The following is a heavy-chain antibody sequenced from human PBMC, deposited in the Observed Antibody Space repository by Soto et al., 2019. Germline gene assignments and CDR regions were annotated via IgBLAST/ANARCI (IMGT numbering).Heavy chain of an antibody. CDR3: ARPSSIAAAGTLWVWFDP. D-gene: IGHD6-13*01. Sequence: PSDSPSLTCTFSGDSISISSYSGGWIRKPPGKGLEWIGSIYYSGSTYYNPSLKSRVTISVDTSKNQFSLKLSSVTAADTAVYYCARPSSIAAAGTLWVWFDPWGQGTPVTVSS. CDR1: GDSISISSYS. V-gene: IGHV4-39*01. J-gene: IGHJ5*02. CDR2: IYYSGST.